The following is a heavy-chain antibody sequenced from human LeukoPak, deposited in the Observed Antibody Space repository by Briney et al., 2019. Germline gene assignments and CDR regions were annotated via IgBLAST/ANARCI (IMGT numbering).Heavy chain of an antibody. J-gene: IGHJ6*03. Sequence: GGSLRLSCAASGFTFSSYAMSWVRQAPGKGLEWVSAISGSGGSTYYADSVKGRFTISRDNSKNTLYLQMNSLRAKDTAVYYCAKSGRDYSNYDFYYYYYMDVWGKGTTVTVSS. CDR1: GFTFSSYA. V-gene: IGHV3-23*01. CDR3: AKSGRDYSNYDFYYYYYMDV. CDR2: ISGSGGST. D-gene: IGHD4-11*01.